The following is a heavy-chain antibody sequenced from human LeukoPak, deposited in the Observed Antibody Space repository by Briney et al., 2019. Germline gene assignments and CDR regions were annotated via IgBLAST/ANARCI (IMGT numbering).Heavy chain of an antibody. V-gene: IGHV4-39*07. Sequence: SETLSLTCTVSGGSISSSSYYWGWIRQPPGKGLEWIGSIYYSGSTYYNPSLKSRVTISVDTSKNQFSLKLSSVTAADTAVYYCARGPPGGLWFGELLSWFDPWGQGTLVTVSS. CDR2: IYYSGST. CDR3: ARGPPGGLWFGELLSWFDP. J-gene: IGHJ5*02. D-gene: IGHD3-10*01. CDR1: GGSISSSSYY.